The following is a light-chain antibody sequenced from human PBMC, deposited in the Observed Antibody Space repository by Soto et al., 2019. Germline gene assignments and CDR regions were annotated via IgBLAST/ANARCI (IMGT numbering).Light chain of an antibody. CDR2: DAS. CDR1: QSVSSY. Sequence: DIVLTHSPATLSLSPGERATLPCRASQSVSSYLAWYQQKPGQAPRLLIYDASNRATGIPARFSGSGSGTDFTLTISSLEPEDFAVYYCQQRSNWPPTFGQGTRLEIK. V-gene: IGKV3-11*01. CDR3: QQRSNWPPT. J-gene: IGKJ5*01.